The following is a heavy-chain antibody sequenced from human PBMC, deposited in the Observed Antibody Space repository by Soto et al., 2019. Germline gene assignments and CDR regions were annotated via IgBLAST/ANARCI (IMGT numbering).Heavy chain of an antibody. Sequence: ASVKVSCKASGYTFTGYYMHWVRQAPGQGLEWMGWINPNSGGTNYAQKFQGWVTMTRDTSISTAYMELSRLRSDDTAVYYCARGSIWSGYPGGYYYYYGMDVWGQGTTVTVSS. V-gene: IGHV1-2*04. CDR2: INPNSGGT. CDR1: GYTFTGYY. D-gene: IGHD3-3*01. J-gene: IGHJ6*02. CDR3: ARGSIWSGYPGGYYYYYGMDV.